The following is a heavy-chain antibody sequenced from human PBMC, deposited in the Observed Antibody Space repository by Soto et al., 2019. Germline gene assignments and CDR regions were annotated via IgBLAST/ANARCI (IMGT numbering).Heavy chain of an antibody. CDR3: AGXCSRRYSSGWYNGGFDY. V-gene: IGHV4-34*01. CDR2: INHSGST. Sequence: PSETLSLTCAVYGGSFSCYYWSWIRQPPGKGLEWIGEINHSGSTNYNPSLKSRVTISVDTSKNQFSLKLSSVTAADTAVYYCAGXCSRRYSSGWYNGGFDYWGQGTLVTVSS. D-gene: IGHD6-19*01. J-gene: IGHJ4*02. CDR1: GGSFSCYY.